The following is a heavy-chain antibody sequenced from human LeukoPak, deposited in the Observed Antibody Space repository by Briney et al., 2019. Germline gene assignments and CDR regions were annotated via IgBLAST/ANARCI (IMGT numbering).Heavy chain of an antibody. CDR2: IYYDGKT. CDR3: VRRQHYGDPH. Sequence: PSETLSLTCTVSGDSLRNSGSYWVWNRQPSGKGLEWIGSIYYDGKTYYNPSLKSQVTISADTSKSQFSLKMSSVTAADTAVYWCVRRQHYGDPHWGQGTLVTVST. V-gene: IGHV4-39*01. J-gene: IGHJ4*02. CDR1: GDSLRNSGSY. D-gene: IGHD4-17*01.